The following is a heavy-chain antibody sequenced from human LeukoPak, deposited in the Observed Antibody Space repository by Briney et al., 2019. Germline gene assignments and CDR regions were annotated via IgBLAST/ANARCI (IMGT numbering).Heavy chain of an antibody. J-gene: IGHJ4*02. Sequence: ASVKVSCKASGYTFTSYGISWVRQAPGQGLEWMGWISAYNGNTNYAQKLQGRVTMTTDTSTSTAYMELSSLRSEDTAVYYCARARRMAGTSLLDYWGQGTLVTVSS. CDR3: ARARRMAGTSLLDY. CDR1: GYTFTSYG. D-gene: IGHD6-19*01. CDR2: ISAYNGNT. V-gene: IGHV1-18*01.